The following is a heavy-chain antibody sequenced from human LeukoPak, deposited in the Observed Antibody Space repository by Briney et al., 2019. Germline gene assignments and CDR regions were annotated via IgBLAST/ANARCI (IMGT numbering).Heavy chain of an antibody. Sequence: PGGSLRLSCAASGITFSTYWMSWVRQAPGKGLEWVANIKQDGSEKYYVDSVKGRFTISRDNAKNSLYLQMNSLRAEDTAVYYCARDLFDYYYYMDVWGKGTTVTVSS. CDR3: ARDLFDYYYYMDV. J-gene: IGHJ6*03. CDR1: GITFSTYW. D-gene: IGHD3-10*02. V-gene: IGHV3-7*01. CDR2: IKQDGSEK.